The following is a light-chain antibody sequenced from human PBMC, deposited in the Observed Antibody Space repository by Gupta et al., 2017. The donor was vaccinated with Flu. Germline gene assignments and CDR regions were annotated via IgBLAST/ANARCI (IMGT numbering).Light chain of an antibody. CDR3: QQDDTYFWT. CDR2: KTS. V-gene: IGKV1-5*03. Sequence: DIQMTQSPSTLSASVGDRVTIACRASESISGWLAWYQQKPGKAPKLLIYKTSGLEDGVPSRFSGSGSGTEFSLTIISLQPDDFATYYCQQDDTYFWTFGQGTKVEIK. CDR1: ESISGW. J-gene: IGKJ1*01.